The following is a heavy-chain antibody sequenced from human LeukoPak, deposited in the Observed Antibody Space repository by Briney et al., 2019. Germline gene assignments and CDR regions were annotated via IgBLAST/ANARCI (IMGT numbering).Heavy chain of an antibody. J-gene: IGHJ6*02. D-gene: IGHD3-3*01. V-gene: IGHV3-7*01. CDR2: IKQDGSEK. Sequence: GGSLRLSCAASGFTLSSNWMSWVGQAPGKGLGWVAKIKQDGSEKYYVDSVKGRFTISRDNAKNSLYLQMNSLRAEDTAVYYCARGGGILRFLEWLSSRGMDVWGQGTTVTVSS. CDR3: ARGGGILRFLEWLSSRGMDV. CDR1: GFTLSSNW.